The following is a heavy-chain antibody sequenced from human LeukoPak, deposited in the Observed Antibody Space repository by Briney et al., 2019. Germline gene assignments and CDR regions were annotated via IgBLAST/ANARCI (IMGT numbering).Heavy chain of an antibody. CDR1: GFTFSSYV. V-gene: IGHV3-23*01. Sequence: GGSLRLSCVASGFTFSSYVMNWVRRAPGKGLEWVSAISGNGGSTYYADSVKGRFTISRDNSKNTLYLQMNSLRAEDTAVYYCARDMGYSYGSYFDYWGQGTLVTVSS. CDR3: ARDMGYSYGSYFDY. CDR2: ISGNGGST. D-gene: IGHD5-18*01. J-gene: IGHJ4*02.